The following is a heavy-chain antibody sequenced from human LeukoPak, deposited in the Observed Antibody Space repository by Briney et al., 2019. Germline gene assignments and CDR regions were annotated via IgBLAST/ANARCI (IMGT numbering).Heavy chain of an antibody. CDR2: IIPIFGTA. CDR3: ARDNYGGNSAEYFQH. V-gene: IGHV1-69*01. D-gene: IGHD4-23*01. Sequence: SVKVSCKASGGTFSSYAISWVRQAPGQGLEWTGGIIPIFGTANYAQKFQGRVTITADESTSTAYMELSSLRSEDTAVYYCARDNYGGNSAEYFQHWGQGTLVTVSS. CDR1: GGTFSSYA. J-gene: IGHJ1*01.